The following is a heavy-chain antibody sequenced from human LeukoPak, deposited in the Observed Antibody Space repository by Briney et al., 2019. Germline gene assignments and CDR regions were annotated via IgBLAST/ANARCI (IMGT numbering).Heavy chain of an antibody. CDR1: GFTFSAYS. CDR3: ARGYYYDNSGLFDY. J-gene: IGHJ4*02. D-gene: IGHD3-22*01. Sequence: PGGSLRLSCTASGFTFSAYSMSWVRQAPGKGLEWVSGINWNGGSTGYADSVKGRFTISRDNAKHSLYLQMNSLRAEDTALYYCARGYYYDNSGLFDYWGQGTLVTVSS. CDR2: INWNGGST. V-gene: IGHV3-20*04.